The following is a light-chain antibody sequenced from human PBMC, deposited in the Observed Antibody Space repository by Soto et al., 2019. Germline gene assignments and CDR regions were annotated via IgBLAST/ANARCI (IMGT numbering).Light chain of an antibody. V-gene: IGLV1-44*01. Sequence: QSVLTQSPSTSGTPGQRVTISCSGSSSNIGGNIVNWYQQIPGTAPKLLIYNNNGRPSGVPDRFSGSKSGTSAPLAISGLQSEDEADYYCAVWDDSLNGVLFGGGTKLTVL. CDR2: NNN. CDR3: AVWDDSLNGVL. J-gene: IGLJ2*01. CDR1: SSNIGGNI.